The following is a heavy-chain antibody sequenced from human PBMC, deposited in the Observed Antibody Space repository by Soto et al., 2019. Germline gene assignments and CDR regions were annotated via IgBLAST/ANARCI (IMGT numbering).Heavy chain of an antibody. J-gene: IGHJ4*02. V-gene: IGHV4-34*01. Sequence: SETLSLTCAVYGGSFSGYYWSWIRQPPGKGLEWIGEINHSGSTNYNPSLKSRVTISVDTSKNQFSLKLSSVTAADTAVYYCARENIVAPRPFDYWGQGTLVTVSS. CDR2: INHSGST. D-gene: IGHD5-12*01. CDR3: ARENIVAPRPFDY. CDR1: GGSFSGYY.